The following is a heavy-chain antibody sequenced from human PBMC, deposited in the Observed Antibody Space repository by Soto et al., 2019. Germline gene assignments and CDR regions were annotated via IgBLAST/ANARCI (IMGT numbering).Heavy chain of an antibody. D-gene: IGHD1-26*01. CDR2: VWHSGRT. V-gene: IGHV4-59*11. Sequence: QVQLQESGPGLVKPSETLSLTCTVSGGSISPHYWHWIRQPPGKGLEWIGYVWHSGRTNYNSSLKSRVTISLDTSNTQFSLSLTSVTAADTAIYYCVREIVGATTWFDPWGQGNLVTVSS. CDR1: GGSISPHY. J-gene: IGHJ5*02. CDR3: VREIVGATTWFDP.